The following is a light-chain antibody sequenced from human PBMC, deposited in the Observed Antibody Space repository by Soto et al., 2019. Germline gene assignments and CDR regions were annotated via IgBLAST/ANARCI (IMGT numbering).Light chain of an antibody. J-gene: IGKJ2*02. CDR2: DAS. CDR1: QSISSW. V-gene: IGKV1-5*01. Sequence: DIQMTQSPSTLSVSVGDRVTITCRASQSISSWLAWYQQKPGKAPKLLIYDASSLESGVPSRFSGSGSGTEFTLTISSLQPDDFATYYCHQYNSYSPWTFGQGTKLEIK. CDR3: HQYNSYSPWT.